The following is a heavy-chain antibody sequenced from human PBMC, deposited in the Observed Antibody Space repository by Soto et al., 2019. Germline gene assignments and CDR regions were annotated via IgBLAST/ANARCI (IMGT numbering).Heavy chain of an antibody. CDR3: AVSTIAPRGPLGRGALDY. D-gene: IGHD3-10*01. J-gene: IGHJ4*02. V-gene: IGHV3-21*01. CDR1: GFTFDSYT. CDR2: ISSSSRFI. Sequence: EVQLVESGGGLVKPGGSLRLSCAASGFTFDSYTMNWVRQAPGKGLEWVSSISSSSRFIFYADSVKGRFTISGDNAKHSLFLQMSSRRVEDTAVYYCAVSTIAPRGPLGRGALDYWGQGTLVTVSS.